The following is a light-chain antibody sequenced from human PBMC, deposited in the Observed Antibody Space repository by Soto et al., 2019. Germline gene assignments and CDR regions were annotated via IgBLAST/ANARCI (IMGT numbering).Light chain of an antibody. CDR2: DAS. CDR3: QQSSNWPPIN. CDR1: QSVSSY. Sequence: EIVFTQSPATLSLSPVERATLSCRASQSVSSYLAWYQQKPGQAPRLLIYDASNRATGIPARFSGSGSGTDFTLTISSLEPEDFAVYYCQQSSNWPPINFGQGTRLEIK. V-gene: IGKV3-11*01. J-gene: IGKJ5*01.